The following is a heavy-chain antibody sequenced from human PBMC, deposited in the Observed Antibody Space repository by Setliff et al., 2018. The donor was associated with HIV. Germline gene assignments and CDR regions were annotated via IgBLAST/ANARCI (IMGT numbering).Heavy chain of an antibody. J-gene: IGHJ3*02. CDR3: ARVRDGYNGDAFDI. Sequence: ASVKVSCKASGYTFTSYYMHWVRQAPGQGLEWMGIINPSGGSTSYAQKFQGRVTITTDESTSTAYMELSSLRSEDTAVYYCARVRDGYNGDAFDIWGQGTMVTVSS. CDR1: GYTFTSYY. D-gene: IGHD5-12*01. V-gene: IGHV1-46*01. CDR2: INPSGGST.